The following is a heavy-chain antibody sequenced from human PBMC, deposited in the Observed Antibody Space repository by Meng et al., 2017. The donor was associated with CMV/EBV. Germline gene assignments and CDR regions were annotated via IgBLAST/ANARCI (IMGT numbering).Heavy chain of an antibody. V-gene: IGHV3-7*01. CDR2: IKQDGSEK. Sequence: GGSLRLSCAASGFTFSSYWMSWVRQAPGKGLEWVANIKQDGSEKYYVDSVKGRFTISRDNAKNSLYLQMNSLRAEDTAVYYCARDKGEITIFGMVIIFRQGGAFDIWGQGTMVTVSS. CDR3: ARDKGEITIFGMVIIFRQGGAFDI. J-gene: IGHJ3*02. CDR1: GFTFSSYW. D-gene: IGHD3-3*01.